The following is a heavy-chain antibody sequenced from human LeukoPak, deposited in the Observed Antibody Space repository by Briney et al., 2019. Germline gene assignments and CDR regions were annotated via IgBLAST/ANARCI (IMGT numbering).Heavy chain of an antibody. D-gene: IGHD3-3*01. Sequence: SETLSLTCTVSGGSISSSSYYWGWIRQPPGKGLEWIGSIFYSGSAYYSPSLKSRVTISVDTSRNQFSLKLSSVTAADTAVYYCARQGPVLRFLEWLYSFDYWGQGTLVTVSS. CDR2: IFYSGSA. CDR1: GGSISSSSYY. J-gene: IGHJ4*02. CDR3: ARQGPVLRFLEWLYSFDY. V-gene: IGHV4-39*01.